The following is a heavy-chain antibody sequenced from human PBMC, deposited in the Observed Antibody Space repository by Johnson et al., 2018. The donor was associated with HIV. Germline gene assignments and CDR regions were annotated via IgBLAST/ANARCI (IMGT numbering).Heavy chain of an antibody. D-gene: IGHD6-6*01. J-gene: IGHJ3*01. Sequence: VQLVESGGGLVQPGGSLRLSCAASGITFSSYWMSWVRQAPGKGLEWVANIKQDGSEKYYVDSVKGRFTISRDNAKNSLYLQMNSLRAEDTAVYFCARVVPYAFDLWGQGTMVTVSS. CDR1: GITFSSYW. CDR3: ARVVPYAFDL. V-gene: IGHV3-7*02. CDR2: IKQDGSEK.